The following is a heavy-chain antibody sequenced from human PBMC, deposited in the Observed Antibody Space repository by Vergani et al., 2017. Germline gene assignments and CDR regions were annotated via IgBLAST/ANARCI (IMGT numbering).Heavy chain of an antibody. CDR1: GYTFTSYG. CDR3: ARDSDWLAARVLIYYYYGMDV. J-gene: IGHJ6*02. D-gene: IGHD6-6*01. CDR2: TSAYNGNT. V-gene: IGHV1-18*04. Sequence: QVQLVQSGAEVKKPGASVKVSCKASGYTFTSYGISWVRQAPGQGLEWMGWTSAYNGNTNYAQKLQGRVTMTTDTSTSTAYMELRSLRSDDTAVYYCARDSDWLAARVLIYYYYGMDVWGQGTTVTVSS.